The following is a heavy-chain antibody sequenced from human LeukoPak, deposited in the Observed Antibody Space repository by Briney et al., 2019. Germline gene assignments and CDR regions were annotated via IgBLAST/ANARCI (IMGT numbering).Heavy chain of an antibody. D-gene: IGHD6-19*01. CDR2: MNPNSGNT. CDR3: ARGRRYSSGWYKVGY. V-gene: IGHV1-8*01. Sequence: GASVKVSCKASGYTFTSYDINWVRQATGQGLEWMGWMNPNSGNTGYAQKFQGRATMTRNTSISTAYMELSSLRSEDTAVYYCARGRRYSSGWYKVGYWGQGTLVTVSS. CDR1: GYTFTSYD. J-gene: IGHJ4*02.